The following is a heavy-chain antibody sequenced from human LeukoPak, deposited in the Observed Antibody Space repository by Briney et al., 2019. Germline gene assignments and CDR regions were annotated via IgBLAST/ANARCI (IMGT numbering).Heavy chain of an antibody. J-gene: IGHJ4*02. D-gene: IGHD6-6*01. Sequence: PGGSLRLSCAASGFTFDDYGMTWVRQAPGKGLEWVSGINNNGGSAGYADSVKGRFTISRDNAKNSLYLQMNSLRVEDTGLYYCARGSSFSNFWGQGTLVTVSS. CDR2: INNNGGSA. CDR3: ARGSSFSNF. V-gene: IGHV3-20*04. CDR1: GFTFDDYG.